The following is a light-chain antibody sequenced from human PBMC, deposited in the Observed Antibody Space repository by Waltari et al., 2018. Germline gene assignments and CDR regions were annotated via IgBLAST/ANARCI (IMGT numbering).Light chain of an antibody. CDR3: LSRDTTSTRV. Sequence: QSALTQPRSVSGSPGQSVTISCTGTSSDVGGYNYVSWYQQHPDKAPKLIIYDINKRPSGIPDRFSGSTSGNTASLTITGAQAEDEADYYCLSRDTTSTRVFGGGTRLTV. CDR1: SSDVGGYNY. V-gene: IGLV2-11*01. J-gene: IGLJ3*02. CDR2: DIN.